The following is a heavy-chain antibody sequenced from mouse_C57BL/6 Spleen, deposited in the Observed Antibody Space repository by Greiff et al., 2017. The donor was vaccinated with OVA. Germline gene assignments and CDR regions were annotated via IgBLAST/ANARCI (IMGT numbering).Heavy chain of an antibody. V-gene: IGHV1-64*01. J-gene: IGHJ4*01. CDR1: GYTFTSYW. CDR2: IHPNSGST. D-gene: IGHD1-1*02. CDR3: ARAGGLYGGNFGGGMDY. Sequence: QVQLQQPGAELVKPGASVKLSCKASGYTFTSYWMHWVKQRPGQGLEWIGMIHPNSGSTNYNEKFKSKATLTVDTSSSTAYRQRGRLIAEDDAVYYWARAGGLYGGNFGGGMDYWGQGTSVTVSS.